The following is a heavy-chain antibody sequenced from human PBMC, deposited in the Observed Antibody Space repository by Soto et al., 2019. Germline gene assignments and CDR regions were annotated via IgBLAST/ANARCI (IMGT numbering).Heavy chain of an antibody. CDR2: INPSGGST. CDR1: GYTFTSYY. CDR3: ARDQGLEWVRPPGYFDY. V-gene: IGHV1-46*01. Sequence: ASVNVSCKASGYTFTSYYMHWVRQAPGQGLEWMGIINPSGGSTSYAQKFQGRVTMTRDTSTSTVYMELSSLRSEDTAVYYCARDQGLEWVRPPGYFDYWGQGTLVTVSS. D-gene: IGHD5-12*01. J-gene: IGHJ4*02.